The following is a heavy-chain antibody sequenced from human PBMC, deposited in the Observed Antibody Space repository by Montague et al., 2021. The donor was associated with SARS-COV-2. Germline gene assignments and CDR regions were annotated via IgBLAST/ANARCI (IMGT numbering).Heavy chain of an antibody. J-gene: IGHJ4*02. CDR2: FYYSGNT. CDR3: AIGPKMYGALADY. D-gene: IGHD4-17*01. Sequence: SETLSLTCAVSGGSVRSRNDCWGWIPQPPGKGLEWIANFYYSGNTYYNPSLKSRVTISVDTSNNQFSLKLSSVTAADTAVYYCAIGPKMYGALADYWGQGTLVTVSS. CDR1: GGSVRSRNDC. V-gene: IGHV4-39*01.